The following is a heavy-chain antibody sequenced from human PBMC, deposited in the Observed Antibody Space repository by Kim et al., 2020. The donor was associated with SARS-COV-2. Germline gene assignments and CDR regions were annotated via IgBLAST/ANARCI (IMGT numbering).Heavy chain of an antibody. Sequence: SETLSLTCTVSGGSISSSSYYWGWIRQPPGKGLEWIGSIYYSGSTYYNPSLKSRVTISVDTSKNQFSLKLSSVTAADTAVYYCARHPIYPLASSAEWGLWGQGTLVTVSS. D-gene: IGHD3-22*01. CDR2: IYYSGST. CDR1: GGSISSSSYY. J-gene: IGHJ4*02. V-gene: IGHV4-39*01. CDR3: ARHPIYPLASSAEWGL.